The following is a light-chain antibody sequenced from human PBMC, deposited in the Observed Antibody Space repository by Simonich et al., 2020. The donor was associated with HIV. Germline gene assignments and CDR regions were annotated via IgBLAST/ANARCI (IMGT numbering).Light chain of an antibody. J-gene: IGLJ3*02. CDR3: QSYDTSNQV. CDR2: EDN. Sequence: NFMLTQPHSVSESPGKTVTISCTRSSGSIASNYVQWYHQRPGSAPTTVIYEDNQRPSGVPDRFSGSIDSYSNSASLTISGLKTEDEADYYCQSYDTSNQVFGGGTKLTVL. CDR1: SGSIASNY. V-gene: IGLV6-57*03.